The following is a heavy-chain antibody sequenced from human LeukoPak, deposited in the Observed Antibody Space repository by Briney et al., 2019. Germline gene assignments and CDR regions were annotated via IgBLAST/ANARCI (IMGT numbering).Heavy chain of an antibody. J-gene: IGHJ5*02. D-gene: IGHD3-10*01. V-gene: IGHV3-7*03. CDR3: AREYNSGSYVWFDP. Sequence: GGSLRLSCAASGFTFTSSWMCWVRQAPGKGLEWLANINEAGSVTNYVHSVRGRFTISRDNAKNSLYLQMNSLRVEDTAVYYCAREYNSGSYVWFDPWGQGTLVTVSS. CDR2: INEAGSVT. CDR1: GFTFTSSW.